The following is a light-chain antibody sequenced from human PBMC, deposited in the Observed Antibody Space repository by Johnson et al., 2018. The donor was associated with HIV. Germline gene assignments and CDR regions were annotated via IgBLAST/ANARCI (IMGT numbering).Light chain of an antibody. V-gene: IGLV1-51*02. Sequence: QSVLTQPPSVSAAPGQKVTISCSGSNSNIGNNYVSWYQQLPGTAPKLLIYENNQRSSGIPDRFSGSKSATSATLGITGLQTGDEADYYCGTWDSSLSFYVLGSGTKVTGL. CDR3: GTWDSSLSFYV. CDR1: NSNIGNNY. CDR2: ENN. J-gene: IGLJ1*01.